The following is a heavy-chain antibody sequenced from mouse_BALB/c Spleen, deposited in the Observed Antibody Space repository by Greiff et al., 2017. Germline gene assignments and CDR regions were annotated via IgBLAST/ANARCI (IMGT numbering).Heavy chain of an antibody. CDR2: ISYSGST. D-gene: IGHD1-1*01. J-gene: IGHJ2*01. Sequence: EVMLVESGPGLVKPSQSLSLTCTVTGYSITSDYAWNWIRQFPGNKLEWMGYISYSGSTSYNPSLKSRISITRDTSKNQFFLQLNSVTTEDTATYYCARGDYYGSSNYFDYWGQGTTLTVSS. V-gene: IGHV3-2*02. CDR1: GYSITSDYA. CDR3: ARGDYYGSSNYFDY.